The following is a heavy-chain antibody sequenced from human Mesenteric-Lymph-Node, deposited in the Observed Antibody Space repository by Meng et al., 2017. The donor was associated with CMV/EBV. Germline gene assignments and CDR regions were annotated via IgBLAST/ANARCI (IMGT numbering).Heavy chain of an antibody. Sequence: SETLSLTCAVYGGSFSGYYWSWIRQPPGKGLEWIGEINHSGSTNYNPSLKSRVTISVDTSKNQFSLKLNSVTAADTAVYYCARESPLMIVVVRRATVMDVWGQGTTVTVSS. CDR1: GGSFSGYY. CDR3: ARESPLMIVVVRRATVMDV. CDR2: INHSGST. J-gene: IGHJ6*02. V-gene: IGHV4-34*01. D-gene: IGHD3-22*01.